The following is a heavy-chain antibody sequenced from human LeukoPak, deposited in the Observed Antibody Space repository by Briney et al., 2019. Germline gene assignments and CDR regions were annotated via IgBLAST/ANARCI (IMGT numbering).Heavy chain of an antibody. Sequence: GGSLRLSCAASGFTFSSYSMNWVRQAPGKGLEWVSSISSSSSYIYYADSVKGRFTNSRDNAKNSLYLQMNSLRAEDTAVYYCAREQQLGYNWFDPWGQGTLVTVSS. D-gene: IGHD6-13*01. CDR3: AREQQLGYNWFDP. CDR1: GFTFSSYS. V-gene: IGHV3-21*01. CDR2: ISSSSSYI. J-gene: IGHJ5*02.